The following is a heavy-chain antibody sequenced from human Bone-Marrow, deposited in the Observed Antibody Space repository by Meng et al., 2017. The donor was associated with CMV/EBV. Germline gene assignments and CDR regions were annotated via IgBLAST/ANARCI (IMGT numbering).Heavy chain of an antibody. CDR1: GFTVSSNY. CDR3: AKDLADWNYGGFDY. V-gene: IGHV3-23*03. Sequence: GESLKISCAASGFTVSSNYMSWVRQAPGKGLEWVSVIYSGGSSTYYADSVKGRFTISRDNSKNTLYLQMNSLRAEDTAVYYCAKDLADWNYGGFDYWGQGTLVTVSS. D-gene: IGHD1-7*01. J-gene: IGHJ4*02. CDR2: IYSGGSST.